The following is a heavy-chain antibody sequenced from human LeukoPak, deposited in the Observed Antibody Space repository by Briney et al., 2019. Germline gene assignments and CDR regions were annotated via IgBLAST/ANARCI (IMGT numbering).Heavy chain of an antibody. CDR1: GFTFSIHA. Sequence: GGSLRLSCAASGFTFSIHAMSWVRQAPGKGLEWVSTISAGGGSTYYADSAKGRFTISRDNSKNTLYLQMNSLRAEDTAAYYCASLRFLTYYFDYWGQGTLVTVSS. V-gene: IGHV3-23*01. CDR2: ISAGGGST. D-gene: IGHD3-3*01. J-gene: IGHJ4*02. CDR3: ASLRFLTYYFDY.